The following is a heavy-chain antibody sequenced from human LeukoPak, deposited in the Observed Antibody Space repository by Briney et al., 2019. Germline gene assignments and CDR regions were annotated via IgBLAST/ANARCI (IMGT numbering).Heavy chain of an antibody. CDR2: ISGSGGIT. D-gene: IGHD6-6*01. V-gene: IGHV3-23*01. Sequence: GGSLRLSCSASGFTFTSYAMSWVRQAPGKGLEWVSGISGSGGITDYADSVKGRFTISRDKSKNTLHLQMNSLRAEDTAVYYCAKDLKVAAGPFDYWGQGTLVTVSS. J-gene: IGHJ4*02. CDR1: GFTFTSYA. CDR3: AKDLKVAAGPFDY.